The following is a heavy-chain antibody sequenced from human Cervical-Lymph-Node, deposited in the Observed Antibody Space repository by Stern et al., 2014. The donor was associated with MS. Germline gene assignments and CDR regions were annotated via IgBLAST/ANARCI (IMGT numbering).Heavy chain of an antibody. J-gene: IGHJ4*02. CDR1: GFTFDSYS. CDR2: ISHDGHNK. D-gene: IGHD6-6*01. CDR3: VRERFGRSSRLFDY. V-gene: IGHV3-30-3*01. Sequence: DQLVESGGGVVQPGRSLRLSCVVSGFTFDSYSMNWVRQTPGKGLEWVALISHDGHNKYYADSVKGRFPISRDNSNRTLYLLMDSLRPQDTALYYCVRERFGRSSRLFDYWGQGALVTVTS.